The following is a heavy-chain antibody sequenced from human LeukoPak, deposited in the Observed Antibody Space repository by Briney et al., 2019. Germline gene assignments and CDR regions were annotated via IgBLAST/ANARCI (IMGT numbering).Heavy chain of an antibody. CDR1: RDSTNNYY. D-gene: IGHD2-15*01. CDR2: IYPSGTT. Sequence: SETLSLTCTVARDSTNNYYSSCLRQPAGKGPEWIGRIYPSGTTNYNPSLKSRVTMSVDTSKNQFSLKLSSVTAADTAFYYGPAVICSGGSCYSHSSFDIWGQGTMVTVSS. J-gene: IGHJ3*02. V-gene: IGHV4-4*07. CDR3: PAVICSGGSCYSHSSFDI.